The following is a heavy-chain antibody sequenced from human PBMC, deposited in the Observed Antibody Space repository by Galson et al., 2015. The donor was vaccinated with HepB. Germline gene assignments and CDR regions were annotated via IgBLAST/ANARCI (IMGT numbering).Heavy chain of an antibody. CDR3: AKGKYYDVLTGYYPFDY. CDR2: IRGSGGST. Sequence: SLRLSCAASGFTFSNYAMSWVRQVPGKGLEWVSAIRGSGGSTYYADSVKGRFTISRDNSKNTLYLQMNRLRAEDTAVYYCAKGKYYDVLTGYYPFDYWGQGNLVTVSS. J-gene: IGHJ4*02. D-gene: IGHD3-9*01. CDR1: GFTFSNYA. V-gene: IGHV3-23*01.